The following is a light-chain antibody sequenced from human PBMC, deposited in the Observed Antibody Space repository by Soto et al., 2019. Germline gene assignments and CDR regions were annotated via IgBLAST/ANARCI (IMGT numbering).Light chain of an antibody. CDR3: QQYYSYPRT. V-gene: IGKV4-1*01. CDR1: QSILDRSKNKYY. J-gene: IGKJ1*01. Sequence: DIVMTQSPDSLAVSLGERATFNCKSSQSILDRSKNKYYLAWYQQKSGQPPKLLIYWASLRESGVPDRFTGSGSGTDFTLTISSLQAEDFATYYCQQYYSYPRTFGQGTKV. CDR2: WAS.